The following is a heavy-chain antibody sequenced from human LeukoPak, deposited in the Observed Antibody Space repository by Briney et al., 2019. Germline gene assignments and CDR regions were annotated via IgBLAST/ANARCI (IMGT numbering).Heavy chain of an antibody. CDR2: INHGGST. Sequence: ASETLSLTCAVYGGSFSGFHWSWIRQPPGKGLEWIGEINHGGSTKYNPSLKSRVTISVDTSKNQFSLKLSSVTAADTAVYYCTRGQMPEGLFYWGQGSLVTVSS. D-gene: IGHD2-2*01. CDR3: TRGQMPEGLFY. CDR1: GGSFSGFH. V-gene: IGHV4-34*01. J-gene: IGHJ4*02.